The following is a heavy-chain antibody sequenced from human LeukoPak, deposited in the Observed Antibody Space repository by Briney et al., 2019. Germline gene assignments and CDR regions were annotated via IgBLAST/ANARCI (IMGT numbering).Heavy chain of an antibody. J-gene: IGHJ5*02. CDR3: ARDFAVLPAATSVEGDNWFDP. Sequence: GASVKVSCKASGYTFTSYYMHWVRHAPAQGLEWMGIINPSGGSTSYAQKFQGRVTMTRDTSTSTVYMELSSLRSEDTAVYYCARDFAVLPAATSVEGDNWFDPWGQGTLVTVSS. CDR2: INPSGGST. D-gene: IGHD2-2*01. V-gene: IGHV1-46*01. CDR1: GYTFTSYY.